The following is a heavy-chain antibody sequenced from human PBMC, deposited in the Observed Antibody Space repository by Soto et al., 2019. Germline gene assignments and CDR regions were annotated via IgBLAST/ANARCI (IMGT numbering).Heavy chain of an antibody. CDR2: IYYSGST. J-gene: IGHJ6*02. CDR3: ARAPRRDGMDV. Sequence: TLSLTGTFSGGSIRSGCYYWSWLRQHPGKGLEWIGYIYYSGSTYYNPSLKSRVTISVDTSKNQFSLKLSSVTAADTAVYDCARAPRRDGMDVWGQGTTVTVSS. CDR1: GGSIRSGCYY. V-gene: IGHV4-31*03.